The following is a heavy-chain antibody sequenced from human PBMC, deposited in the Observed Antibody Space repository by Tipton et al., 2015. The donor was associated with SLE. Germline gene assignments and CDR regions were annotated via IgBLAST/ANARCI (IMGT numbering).Heavy chain of an antibody. V-gene: IGHV4-61*09. CDR2: IYTSGST. D-gene: IGHD3-22*01. CDR1: GGYISSGSYY. CDR3: AREGNYYDSSGPFDI. Sequence: LRLSCTVSGGYISSGSYYWSWIRQPAGKGLEWIGHIYTSGSTNYNPSLKRRVTISVDTSKNQFSLKLSSVTAADTAVYYCAREGNYYDSSGPFDIWGQGTMVTVSS. J-gene: IGHJ3*02.